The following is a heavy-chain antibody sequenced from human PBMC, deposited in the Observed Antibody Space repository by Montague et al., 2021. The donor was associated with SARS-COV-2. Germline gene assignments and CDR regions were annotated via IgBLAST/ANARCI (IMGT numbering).Heavy chain of an antibody. J-gene: IGHJ5*02. CDR3: AKFSRDSSGVA. Sequence: SLRLSCAASGFTFSRYTISWVRQAPGKELEWVSGISGGGDRKYYXDSVKGRLTISRDNSKNTVYVQMNSLRAEDTAVYYCAKFSRDSSGVAWGQGTLVTVPS. CDR1: GFTFSRYT. D-gene: IGHD3-22*01. V-gene: IGHV3-23*01. CDR2: ISGGGDRK.